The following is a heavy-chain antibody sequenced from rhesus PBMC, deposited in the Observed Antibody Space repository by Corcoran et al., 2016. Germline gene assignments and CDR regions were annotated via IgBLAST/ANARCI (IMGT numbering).Heavy chain of an antibody. CDR2: IGATSDTT. J-gene: IGHJ1*01. CDR3: AATGDDTSTYRPFQF. V-gene: IGHV4-65*02. D-gene: IGHD6-43*01. Sequence: QVQLQESGPGLVKPSETLSLTCAVSGGSVSNNNWWTWIRQSPGKGLEWIGNIGATSDTTHYNPSLKSRVTISKDTSMMQFSLNLSSVTVADTAVYYCAATGDDTSTYRPFQFWGQGALVTVS. CDR1: GGSVSNNNW.